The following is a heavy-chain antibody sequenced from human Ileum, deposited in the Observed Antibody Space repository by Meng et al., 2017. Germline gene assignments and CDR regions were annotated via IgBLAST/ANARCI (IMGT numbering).Heavy chain of an antibody. CDR3: ATFVVRGKGFDY. V-gene: IGHV5-51*01. D-gene: IGHD2-15*01. CDR1: ENAFRNYW. Sequence: GESLKISCKGSENAFRNYWIGWVRQMPGKGLEWMGIIFPGDSATRYIPSFQGQVTISADKSISTSYLHWSSLKVADTAMYYCATFVVRGKGFDYWGQGTLVTVSS. J-gene: IGHJ4*02. CDR2: IFPGDSAT.